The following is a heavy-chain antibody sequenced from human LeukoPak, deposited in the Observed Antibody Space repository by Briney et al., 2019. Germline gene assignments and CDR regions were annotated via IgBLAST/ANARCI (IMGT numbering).Heavy chain of an antibody. CDR1: GFTFSNYA. V-gene: IGHV3-23*01. D-gene: IGHD3-22*01. CDR3: ARHYDSSGYYYLDY. Sequence: GGSLRLSSAAYGFTFSNYAMSWVRQAPGKGLEWVSAIIGSGGSTYYADSVKGRFTFSRDNSKNTLYLQMNSLRAEDTAVYYCARHYDSSGYYYLDYWGQGTLVTVSS. CDR2: IIGSGGST. J-gene: IGHJ4*02.